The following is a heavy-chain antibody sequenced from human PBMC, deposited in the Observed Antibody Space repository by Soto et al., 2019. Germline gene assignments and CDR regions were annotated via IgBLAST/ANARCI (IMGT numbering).Heavy chain of an antibody. Sequence: GASVKVSCKASGYTFTSYGISWVRQAPGQGLEWMGGIIPIFGTADYAQKFQGRVTITADESTGTAYMELSSLRSEDTAVYYCARDLPEMATTKVIYGMDVWGQGTTVTVS. CDR1: GYTFTSYG. J-gene: IGHJ6*02. V-gene: IGHV1-69*13. D-gene: IGHD5-12*01. CDR2: IIPIFGTA. CDR3: ARDLPEMATTKVIYGMDV.